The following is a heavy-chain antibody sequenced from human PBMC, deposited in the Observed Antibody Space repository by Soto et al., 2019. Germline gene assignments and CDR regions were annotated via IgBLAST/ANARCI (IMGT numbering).Heavy chain of an antibody. J-gene: IGHJ4*02. Sequence: GVSRRLSWRAAEVTCSHLGMNWVRQVPGKGLEWVASISSGSSDTWYADSVKGRFIISRDNAQNSLFLQMNTLRPEDTAMYYCARVAYWGPGTQVTVSS. V-gene: IGHV3-21*01. CDR3: ARVAY. CDR2: ISSGSSDT. CDR1: EVTCSHLG.